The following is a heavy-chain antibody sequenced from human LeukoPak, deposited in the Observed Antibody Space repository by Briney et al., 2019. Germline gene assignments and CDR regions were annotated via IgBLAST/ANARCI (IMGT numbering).Heavy chain of an antibody. V-gene: IGHV4-59*08. D-gene: IGHD3-10*01. CDR1: GGSISSYY. CDR3: ARQSLTWFGFDY. Sequence: SETLSLTCTVSGGSISSYYWSWIRQPPGKGLEWIGYIYYSGSTNYNPPLKSRVTISVDTSKNQFSLKLSSVTAADTAVYYCARQSLTWFGFDYWGQGTLVTVSS. J-gene: IGHJ4*02. CDR2: IYYSGST.